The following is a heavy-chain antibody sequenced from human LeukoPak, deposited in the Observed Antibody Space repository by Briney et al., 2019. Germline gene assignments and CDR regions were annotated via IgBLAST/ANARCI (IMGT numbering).Heavy chain of an antibody. CDR2: IWHDGSDK. CDR1: GFIFSSYG. CDR3: TRQSENFSLDY. Sequence: PGRSLRLSCAASGFIFSSYGMHWVRQAPGKGLEWVAIIWHDGSDKYYADSVKGRFTISRDNSKNTLYLQMNSLRAEDTAVYFCTRQSENFSLDYGGQGTLVTVSS. D-gene: IGHD3-3*01. J-gene: IGHJ4*02. V-gene: IGHV3-33*08.